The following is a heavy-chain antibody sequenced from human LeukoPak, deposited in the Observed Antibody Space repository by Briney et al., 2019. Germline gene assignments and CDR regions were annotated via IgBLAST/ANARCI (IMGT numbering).Heavy chain of an antibody. CDR2: FSYNGNT. V-gene: IGHV4-39*01. CDR1: GGSTSSNNYY. CDR3: ARHRPLVVAATLGDFDN. D-gene: IGHD2-15*01. J-gene: IGHJ4*02. Sequence: SETLSLTCTVSGGSTSSNNYYWGWIRQFPGKWLQWIGSFSYNGNTYYNPSLKSRGAISVDTSKNQFSLKMSSVTAADTAVYYCARHRPLVVAATLGDFDNWGQGTLVTVSS.